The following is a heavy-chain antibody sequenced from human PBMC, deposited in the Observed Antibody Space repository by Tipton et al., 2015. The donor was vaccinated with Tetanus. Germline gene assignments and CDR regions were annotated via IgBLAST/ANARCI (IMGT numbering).Heavy chain of an antibody. V-gene: IGHV4-30-4*01. CDR3: ARLTCSSPSCYYYYYYYVDV. J-gene: IGHJ6*03. Sequence: LRLSCSVSGDSIRSEDYYWGWIRQSPGKGLERLGYIYYSGSTYNNPSLKSRVSISLDASKNQFSLSLNSVTAADSAAYFCARLTCSSPSCYYYYYYYVDVWGTGTAVAVS. D-gene: IGHD2-2*01. CDR2: IYYSGST. CDR1: GDSIRSEDYY.